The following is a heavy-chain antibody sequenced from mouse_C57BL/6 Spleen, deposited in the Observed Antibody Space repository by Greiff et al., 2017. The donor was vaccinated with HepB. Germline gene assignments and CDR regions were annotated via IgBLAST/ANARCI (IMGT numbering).Heavy chain of an antibody. CDR3: ARRGDYGSRGYYAMDY. Sequence: EVKVEESGPGLVKPSQSLSLTCSVTGYSITSGYYWNWIRQFPGNKLEWMGYISYDGSNNYNPSLKNRISITRDTSKNQFFLKLNSVTTEDTATYYCARRGDYGSRGYYAMDYWGQGTSVTVSS. V-gene: IGHV3-6*01. J-gene: IGHJ4*01. D-gene: IGHD1-1*01. CDR2: ISYDGSN. CDR1: GYSITSGYY.